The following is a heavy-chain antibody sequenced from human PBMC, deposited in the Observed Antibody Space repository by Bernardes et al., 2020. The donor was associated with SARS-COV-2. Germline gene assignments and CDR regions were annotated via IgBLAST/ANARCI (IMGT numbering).Heavy chain of an antibody. Sequence: SETLSLACSVSNDSIKNYYWSWIRQPPGQGLEWIAYTHYSGHTIYNPSLDGRVAIVVDTSRSQFSLQLSSLTAADTAVYFCAGGTLPRPGYWGQGALVTVSS. J-gene: IGHJ4*02. CDR1: NDSIKNYY. V-gene: IGHV4-59*01. CDR3: AGGTLPRPGY. CDR2: THYSGHT. D-gene: IGHD6-6*01.